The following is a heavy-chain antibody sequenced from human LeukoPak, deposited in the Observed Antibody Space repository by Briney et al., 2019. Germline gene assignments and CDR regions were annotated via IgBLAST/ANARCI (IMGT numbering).Heavy chain of an antibody. J-gene: IGHJ3*01. CDR3: GRDPNGNYVGAFEF. CDR1: GFAFSAYA. CDR2: QTANSDDT. Sequence: GGSLRLSCTASGFAFSAYAMTWVRQVPGKGLEWVSSQTANSDDTTYADSVRGRFTMSRDNSKNSLYLQKNNLRAEDTATYYCGRDPNGNYVGAFEFWGQGTLVTVSS. D-gene: IGHD4-17*01. V-gene: IGHV3-23*01.